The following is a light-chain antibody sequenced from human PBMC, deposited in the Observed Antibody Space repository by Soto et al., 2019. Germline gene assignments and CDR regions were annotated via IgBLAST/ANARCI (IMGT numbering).Light chain of an antibody. CDR2: EVT. CDR3: SSYAGYNAFVI. J-gene: IGLJ2*01. Sequence: QSVLTQAPSASGSPGRSVTISCTGTSNDIGAYNHVSWYQQHPGKAPKLIIFEVTQRPSGVPDRFSGSKSGNTASLTVSGIQAEDEADYYCSSYAGYNAFVIFGGGTKLTVL. V-gene: IGLV2-8*01. CDR1: SNDIGAYNH.